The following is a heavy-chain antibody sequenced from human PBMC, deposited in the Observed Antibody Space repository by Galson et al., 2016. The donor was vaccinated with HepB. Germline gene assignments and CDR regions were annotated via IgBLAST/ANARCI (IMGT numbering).Heavy chain of an antibody. CDR1: GFTFGSNG. V-gene: IGHV3-21*01. J-gene: IGHJ4*02. D-gene: IGHD1-7*01. CDR3: AKGGDNWNFFDS. CDR2: ISSSSNYI. Sequence: SLRLSCAASGFTFGSNGMNWVRQAPGKGLEWVSSISSSSNYIYYADSVKGRFTISRDNSRNTLYLQMNSLRPEDTAVYYCAKGGDNWNFFDSCGQGTLVTVSS.